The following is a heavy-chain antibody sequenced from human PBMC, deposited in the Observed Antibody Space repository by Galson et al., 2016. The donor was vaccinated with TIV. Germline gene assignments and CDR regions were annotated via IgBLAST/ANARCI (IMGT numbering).Heavy chain of an antibody. CDR2: ILPIYGTT. D-gene: IGHD3-10*01. Sequence: SCKASGGTFSNYAITWVRQAPGQGLEWMGRILPIYGTTVYAHTFQDRLTLTAERSTGTANMELSSLRSEDTAMYYCARGCPYGSSSPGIFDIWGQGTQVTVSS. V-gene: IGHV1-69*06. CDR3: ARGCPYGSSSPGIFDI. J-gene: IGHJ3*02. CDR1: GGTFSNYA.